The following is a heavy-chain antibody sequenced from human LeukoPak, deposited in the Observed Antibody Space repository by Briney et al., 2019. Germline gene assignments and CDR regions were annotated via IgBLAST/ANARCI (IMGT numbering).Heavy chain of an antibody. CDR2: ITDDGGDT. D-gene: IGHD2-2*01. CDR3: AKGSSSSRPYYFDY. Sequence: GGSLRLSCAASGFTFSSYAMSWVRQAPGEGLEWVSAITDDGGDTFHADSVKGRFTISRDNSKNTLYLQMSSLRAEDTAVYYCAKGSSSSRPYYFDYWGQGTLVTVSS. J-gene: IGHJ4*02. V-gene: IGHV3-23*01. CDR1: GFTFSSYA.